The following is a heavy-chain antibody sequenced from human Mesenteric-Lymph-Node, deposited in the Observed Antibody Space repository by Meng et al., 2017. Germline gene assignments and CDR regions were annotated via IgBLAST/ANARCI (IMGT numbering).Heavy chain of an antibody. V-gene: IGHV1-8*03. CDR1: GYTFTSYA. CDR3: ARGDCSGGSCYLEDAFDI. J-gene: IGHJ3*02. CDR2: MNPNSGNT. Sequence: ASVKVSCKASGYTFTSYAMHWVRQAPGQRLEWMGWMNPNSGNTGYAQKFQGRVTITADESTSTAYMELSSLRSEDTAVYYCARGDCSGGSCYLEDAFDIWGQGTMVTVSS. D-gene: IGHD2-15*01.